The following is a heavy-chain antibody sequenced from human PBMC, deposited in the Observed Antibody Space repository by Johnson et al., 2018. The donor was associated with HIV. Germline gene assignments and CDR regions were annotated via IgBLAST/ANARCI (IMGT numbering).Heavy chain of an antibody. Sequence: HVQLVESGGGLVQPGRSLRLPCAASGLTFSSYAMHWVRQAPAKGLEWVAVISYDGRDKYYADSVKGRFTVSRDSSKNTLYLQVNSLRAEVAAVYYCARGSRYTYDNDDVYLLQAFDIWGQGTMVTGSS. CDR2: ISYDGRDK. CDR3: ARGSRYTYDNDDVYLLQAFDI. CDR1: GLTFSSYA. V-gene: IGHV3-30*04. D-gene: IGHD3-16*01. J-gene: IGHJ3*02.